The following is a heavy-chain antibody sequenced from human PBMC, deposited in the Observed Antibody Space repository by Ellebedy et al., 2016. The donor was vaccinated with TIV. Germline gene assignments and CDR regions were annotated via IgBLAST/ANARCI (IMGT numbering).Heavy chain of an antibody. V-gene: IGHV3-48*02. J-gene: IGHJ3*01. CDR2: ISSSGNSL. Sequence: GESLKISCEASGFTFSSYSMNWARQAPGKGLEWVAYISSSGNSLYYGDSVKGRFTVSRDNAKNSLYLQMNSLRDEDTALYYCARDRVAVVVPAFGAFDLWGQGTMVTVSS. CDR3: ARDRVAVVVPAFGAFDL. D-gene: IGHD2-21*01. CDR1: GFTFSSYS.